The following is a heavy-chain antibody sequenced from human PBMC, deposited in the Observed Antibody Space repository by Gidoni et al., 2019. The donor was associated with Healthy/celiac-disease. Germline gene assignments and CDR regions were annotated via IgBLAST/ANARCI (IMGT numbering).Heavy chain of an antibody. CDR1: GFTSSTHS. CDR2: ISSSSSTI. Sequence: EVQLVESGGGLVQPGGSLRPSCATPGFTSSTHSLIWVRQAPGKGLEWVSYISSSSSTIYYADSVKGRFTISRDNAKNSLYLQMNSLRAEDTAVYYCATLRGLTYYYGSGSYRTDDYWGQGTLVTVSS. D-gene: IGHD3-10*01. CDR3: ATLRGLTYYYGSGSYRTDDY. V-gene: IGHV3-48*04. J-gene: IGHJ4*02.